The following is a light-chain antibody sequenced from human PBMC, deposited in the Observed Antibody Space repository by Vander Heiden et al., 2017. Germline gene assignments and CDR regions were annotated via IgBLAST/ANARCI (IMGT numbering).Light chain of an antibody. CDR2: DNN. Sequence: HSVLTQPPSVSATPGQKVIISCSGGRYNIGNNYVSWYQQLPGTAPKLLIYDNNKRPSGIPDRFSGSKSGTSATLAITGLQTGDEADYYCGAWDDSLSGIFGSGTKVTVL. V-gene: IGLV1-51*01. CDR1: RYNIGNNY. CDR3: GAWDDSLSGI. J-gene: IGLJ1*01.